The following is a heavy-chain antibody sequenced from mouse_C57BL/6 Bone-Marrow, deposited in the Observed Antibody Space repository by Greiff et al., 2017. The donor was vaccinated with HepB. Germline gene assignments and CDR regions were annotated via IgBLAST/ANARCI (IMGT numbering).Heavy chain of an antibody. Sequence: QVQLQQPGAELVKPGASVKLSCEASGYTFTSYWMQWVKQRPGQGLEWIGEIDPSDSYTNYNQKFKGKATLTVDTSSSTAYMQLSSLTSEDSAVYYCAGGLGAWFAYWGQGTLVTVSA. CDR1: GYTFTSYW. CDR2: IDPSDSYT. V-gene: IGHV1-50*01. CDR3: AGGLGAWFAY. J-gene: IGHJ3*01. D-gene: IGHD2-4*01.